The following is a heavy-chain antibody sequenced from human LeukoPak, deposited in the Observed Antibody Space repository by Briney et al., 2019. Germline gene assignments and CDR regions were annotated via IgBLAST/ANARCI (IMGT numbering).Heavy chain of an antibody. CDR2: IYYSGST. CDR1: GGSISSYY. CDR3: ARDSGSGTEEFDY. D-gene: IGHD3-10*01. J-gene: IGHJ4*02. Sequence: SETLSLTCTFSGGSISSYYWSWLRQPPGKGLEWIGYIYYSGSTNYNPSLKSRVPISVDTSKNQFSLKLSSVTAADTAVYYCARDSGSGTEEFDYWGQGTLVTVSS. V-gene: IGHV4-59*01.